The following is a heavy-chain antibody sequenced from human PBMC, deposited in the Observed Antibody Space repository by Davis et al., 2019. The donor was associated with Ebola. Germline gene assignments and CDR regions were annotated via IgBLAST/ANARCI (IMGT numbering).Heavy chain of an antibody. CDR1: GGSISSSSYY. V-gene: IGHV4-39*02. CDR2: IYYSGST. Sequence: PSETLSLTCTVSGGSISSSSYYWGWIRQPPGKGLEWIGSIYYSGSTYYDPSLKSRVTISVDTSKNQFSLKLSSVTAADTAVYYCAREVGGKHATNWFDPWGQGTLVTVSS. D-gene: IGHD4-23*01. CDR3: AREVGGKHATNWFDP. J-gene: IGHJ5*02.